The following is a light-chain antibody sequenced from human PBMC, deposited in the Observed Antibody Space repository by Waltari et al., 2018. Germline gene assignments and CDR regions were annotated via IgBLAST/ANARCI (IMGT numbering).Light chain of an antibody. CDR1: SSDVGAYDY. CDR3: SAYTTSVTLV. Sequence: QSALTQPASVSGSPGQSITISCPGTSSDVGAYDYVSCYQQHPGKAPQLMIYDVSNRPSGISNRFSGSKSGNTASLSISGLQTEDEAEYYCSAYTTSVTLVFGTGTKVTVL. J-gene: IGLJ1*01. CDR2: DVS. V-gene: IGLV2-14*03.